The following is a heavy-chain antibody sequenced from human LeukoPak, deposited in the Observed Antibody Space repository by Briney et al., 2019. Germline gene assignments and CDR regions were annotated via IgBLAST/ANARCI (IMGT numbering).Heavy chain of an antibody. CDR3: ARRNPMSGDSFDY. CDR1: GYTFSSYW. CDR2: VYPGDSDA. D-gene: IGHD4-17*01. J-gene: IGHJ4*02. Sequence: RGESLKISCRGSGYTFSSYWIAWVRRLPGKGLEWMGLVYPGDSDAKYSPSFQGQVTLSADKSINTAYLQWTSLKASDTAMYYCARRNPMSGDSFDYWGQGTLVSVSS. V-gene: IGHV5-51*01.